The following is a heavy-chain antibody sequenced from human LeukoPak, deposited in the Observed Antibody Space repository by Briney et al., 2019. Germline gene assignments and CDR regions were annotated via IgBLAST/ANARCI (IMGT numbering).Heavy chain of an antibody. D-gene: IGHD3-10*01. CDR1: GGSISSGGYY. J-gene: IGHJ4*02. V-gene: IGHV4-31*03. Sequence: SQTLSLTCTVSGGSISSGGYYWSWIRQHPGRGLEWIGYIYYSGSTYYNPSLKSRVTISVDTSKNQSSLKLSSVTAADTAAYYCAREKRFGEFDYWGQGTLVTVSS. CDR2: IYYSGST. CDR3: AREKRFGEFDY.